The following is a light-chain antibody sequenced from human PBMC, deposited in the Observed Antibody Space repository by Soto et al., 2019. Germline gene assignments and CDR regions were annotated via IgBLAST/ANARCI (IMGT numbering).Light chain of an antibody. CDR1: SSDVGFYNY. J-gene: IGLJ2*01. CDR2: EVR. CDR3: LSYTSSTTLV. V-gene: IGLV2-14*01. Sequence: QSVLTQPASVSGSPGQSITISCTGTSSDVGFYNYVSWYQQYPDKAPKLILSEVRNRPSGVSCRFSGSKSGNTASLTISGLQAEDEADYYCLSYTSSTTLVFGGGTKLTVL.